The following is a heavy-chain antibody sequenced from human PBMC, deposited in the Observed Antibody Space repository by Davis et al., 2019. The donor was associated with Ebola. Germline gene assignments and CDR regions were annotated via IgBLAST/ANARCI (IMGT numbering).Heavy chain of an antibody. CDR2: VIPILGTA. V-gene: IGHV1-69*13. Sequence: AASVKVSCKASGSTFRSYAISWVRQAPGQGLEWMGGVIPILGTANYAQKFQGRVTITADESTSTAYMALSSLTSEDTAVYFCVRDRAYCTSGRCGGGFDYWGQGTLVTVSS. CDR3: VRDRAYCTSGRCGGGFDY. D-gene: IGHD2-8*01. J-gene: IGHJ4*02. CDR1: GSTFRSYA.